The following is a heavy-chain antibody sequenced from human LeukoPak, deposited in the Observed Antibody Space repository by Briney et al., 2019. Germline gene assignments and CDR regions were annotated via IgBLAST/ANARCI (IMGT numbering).Heavy chain of an antibody. CDR3: AREGSSGRYFDY. D-gene: IGHD6-19*01. Sequence: GGSLRLSCAASGFTFSSSGMHWVRQAPGKGLEWVAVIWYDGSKKYYVDSVMGRFTISRDNSKNTLYLQMNSLRAEDTAVYYCAREGSSGRYFDYWGQGTLVTVSS. CDR1: GFTFSSSG. V-gene: IGHV3-33*01. CDR2: IWYDGSKK. J-gene: IGHJ4*02.